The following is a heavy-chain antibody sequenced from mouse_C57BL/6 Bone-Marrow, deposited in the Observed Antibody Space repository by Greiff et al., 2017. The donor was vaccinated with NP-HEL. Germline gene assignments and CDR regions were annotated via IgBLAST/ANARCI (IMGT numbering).Heavy chain of an antibody. J-gene: IGHJ4*01. CDR3: VRSPNWAHYYAMDY. CDR2: IRSKSSNYAT. D-gene: IGHD4-1*01. Sequence: EVQLVESGGGLVQPKGSLKLSCAASGFTFNTYAMHWVRQAPGKGLEWVARIRSKSSNYATYYADSVKDRFTISRDDSQSMLYLQMNNLKTEDTAMYYCVRSPNWAHYYAMDYWGQGTSVTVSS. CDR1: GFTFNTYA. V-gene: IGHV10-3*01.